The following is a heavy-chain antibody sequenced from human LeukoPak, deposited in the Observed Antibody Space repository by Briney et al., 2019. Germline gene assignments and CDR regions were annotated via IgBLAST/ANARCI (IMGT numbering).Heavy chain of an antibody. J-gene: IGHJ4*02. CDR1: GGSMNGYF. Sequence: SETLSLTCTVSGGSMNGYFWSWIRQPPGKGLEWIGYINYSGSTNYNPSLKSRVTMSADTSKNRFSLRLNSVTAADTAVYYCARVGNGHFDYWGQGTLVTVSS. D-gene: IGHD2-8*01. CDR2: INYSGST. CDR3: ARVGNGHFDY. V-gene: IGHV4-59*01.